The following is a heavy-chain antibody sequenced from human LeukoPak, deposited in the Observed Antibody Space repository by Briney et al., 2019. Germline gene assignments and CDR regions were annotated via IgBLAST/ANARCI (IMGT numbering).Heavy chain of an antibody. J-gene: IGHJ4*02. CDR2: ISGSGGST. V-gene: IGHV3-23*01. D-gene: IGHD6-13*01. CDR3: ARGSPRVAAAGLVDY. Sequence: GGSLRLSCAASGFTFSSYAMSWVRQAPGKGLEWVSAISGSGGSTYYADSVKGRFTISRDNSKNSLYLQMNSLRAEDTAVYYCARGSPRVAAAGLVDYWGQGTLVTVSS. CDR1: GFTFSSYA.